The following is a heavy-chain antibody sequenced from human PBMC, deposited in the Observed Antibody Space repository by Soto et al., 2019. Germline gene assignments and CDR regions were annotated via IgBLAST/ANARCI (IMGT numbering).Heavy chain of an antibody. D-gene: IGHD3-3*01. V-gene: IGHV3-48*01. CDR1: GFTFSSYS. Sequence: EVQLVESGGGLVQPGGSLRLSCAASGFTFSSYSMNWVRQAPGKGLEWVSYISSSSSTIYYADSVKGRFTISRDNAKNSLYLQRNSLRAEDTAVYYCARDVTIFGVVIRAFDIWGQGTMVTVSS. CDR3: ARDVTIFGVVIRAFDI. J-gene: IGHJ3*02. CDR2: ISSSSSTI.